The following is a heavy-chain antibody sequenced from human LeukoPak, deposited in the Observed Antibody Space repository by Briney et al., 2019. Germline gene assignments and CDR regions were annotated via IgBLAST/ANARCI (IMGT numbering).Heavy chain of an antibody. V-gene: IGHV1-2*02. D-gene: IGHD4-11*01. CDR2: INPKSGGT. J-gene: IGHJ4*02. CDR1: GYTFTGSH. CDR3: ARVKGYSSPGGFFDY. Sequence: ASVKVSCKASGYTFTGSHIHWLRQTPGQGLERMGWINPKSGGTDYAQKFQGRVTMTREASINTVYMELSRLRSDDTAIYYCARVKGYSSPGGFFDYWGQGTLVTVPS.